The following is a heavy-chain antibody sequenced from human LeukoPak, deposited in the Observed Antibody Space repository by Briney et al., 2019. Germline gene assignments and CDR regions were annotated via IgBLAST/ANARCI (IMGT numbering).Heavy chain of an antibody. Sequence: SVTVSFKASGCTFTIYAISWVRQAPGQGLEWMGGIIPSFGTANYAQKFQGRVTITADESTSTAYMELSSLRSEDTAVYYCARGDPDYYGSGSYVAGRKYYFDYWGQGTLVTVSS. CDR1: GCTFTIYA. J-gene: IGHJ4*02. CDR3: ARGDPDYYGSGSYVAGRKYYFDY. V-gene: IGHV1-69*01. CDR2: IIPSFGTA. D-gene: IGHD3-10*01.